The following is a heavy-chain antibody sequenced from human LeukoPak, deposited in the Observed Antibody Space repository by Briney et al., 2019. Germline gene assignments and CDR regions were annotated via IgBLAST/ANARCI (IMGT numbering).Heavy chain of an antibody. D-gene: IGHD3-22*01. Sequence: SETLSLTCTVSGGSISSGDYYWSWIRQPPGKGLEWIGYIYYSGSTYYNPSLKSRVTISVDTSKHQFSLKLSSVTAADTAVYYCARGPDYYDSSGYPLDYWGQGTLVTVSS. V-gene: IGHV4-30-4*01. CDR3: ARGPDYYDSSGYPLDY. CDR2: IYYSGST. J-gene: IGHJ4*02. CDR1: GGSISSGDYY.